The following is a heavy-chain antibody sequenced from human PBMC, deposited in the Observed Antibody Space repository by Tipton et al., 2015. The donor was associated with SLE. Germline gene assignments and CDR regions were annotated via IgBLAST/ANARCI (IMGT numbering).Heavy chain of an antibody. Sequence: SLRLSCAASGFTFSGYGMHWVRQAPGKGLEWVAVIWYDGSKKYYTDSVKGRFTISRDNSKDTLYLQMNSLRAEDTAVYYCAKGPSSGWAFDYWGQGTLVTVSS. CDR1: GFTFSGYG. CDR2: IWYDGSKK. V-gene: IGHV3-33*06. D-gene: IGHD6-19*01. J-gene: IGHJ4*02. CDR3: AKGPSSGWAFDY.